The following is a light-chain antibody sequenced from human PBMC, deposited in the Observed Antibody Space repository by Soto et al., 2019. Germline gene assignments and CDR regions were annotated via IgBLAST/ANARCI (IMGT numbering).Light chain of an antibody. J-gene: IGLJ3*02. CDR2: EVS. V-gene: IGLV2-18*02. CDR1: SSDIGYHNR. Sequence: QSALTQPPSVSGSPGQSVTISCTGTSSDIGYHNRVSWYQQPPGTAPKLMIYEVSTRYSGVPDRVSGSKSGNTASLTISGLQAEDEADYYCSSFASSATLVFGGGTKLTVL. CDR3: SSFASSATLV.